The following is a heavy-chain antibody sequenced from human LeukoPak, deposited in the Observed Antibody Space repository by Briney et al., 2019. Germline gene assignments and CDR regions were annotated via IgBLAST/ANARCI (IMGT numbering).Heavy chain of an antibody. D-gene: IGHD1/OR15-1a*01. CDR1: GYTFTSYG. J-gene: IGHJ4*02. Sequence: ASVKVSCKASGYTFTSYGISWVRQAPGQGLEGMGWISACNGNTDYAQKLQGRVTMNTDTSTSTAYMELRSLRSDDTAVYYWARVGGGEQRAGDYWGQGTLVTVSS. V-gene: IGHV1-18*01. CDR3: ARVGGGEQRAGDY. CDR2: ISACNGNT.